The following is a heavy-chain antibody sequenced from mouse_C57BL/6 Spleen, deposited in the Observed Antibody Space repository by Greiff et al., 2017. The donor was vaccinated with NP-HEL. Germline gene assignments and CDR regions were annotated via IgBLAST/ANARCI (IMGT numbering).Heavy chain of an antibody. V-gene: IGHV1-54*01. CDR2: INPGSGGT. J-gene: IGHJ2*01. CDR3: ARGDYSNYPFDY. Sequence: VQLQQSGAELVRPGTSVKVSCKASGYAFTNYLIEWVKQRPGQGLEWIGVINPGSGGTNYNEKFKGKATLTADKSSSTAYMQLSSLTSEDSAVYFCARGDYSNYPFDYWGQGTTLTVSS. CDR1: GYAFTNYL. D-gene: IGHD2-5*01.